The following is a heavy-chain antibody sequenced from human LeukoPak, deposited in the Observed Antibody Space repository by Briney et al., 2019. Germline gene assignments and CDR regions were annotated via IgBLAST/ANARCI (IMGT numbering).Heavy chain of an antibody. V-gene: IGHV4-59*01. J-gene: IGHJ6*02. D-gene: IGHD3-10*01. CDR2: MHYSGRY. CDR1: DAFITSYY. CDR3: ARLRPITAVGSGYSHCMDV. Sequence: SETLSLACIVGDAFITSYYWWCIRPPAGGVMGWVGFMHYSGRYNYNSSFKGRVTLSIDTPKNQISLRLKSLTAADTAVYYCARLRPITAVGSGYSHCMDVWGQGTTVTVSS.